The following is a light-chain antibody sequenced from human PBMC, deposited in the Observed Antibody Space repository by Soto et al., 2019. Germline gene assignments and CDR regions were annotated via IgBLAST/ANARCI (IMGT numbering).Light chain of an antibody. V-gene: IGLV2-14*01. Sequence: QAVLTQPASVSGSPGQSITISCTGTSSDVGAYNYVSWYQHHPGKVPKLLIYEVTNRPSGVSDRFSGSKSGNTASLTISGLQAEDEADDYCSSKRDSSTLFVFGTGTKVTVL. J-gene: IGLJ1*01. CDR1: SSDVGAYNY. CDR3: SSKRDSSTLFV. CDR2: EVT.